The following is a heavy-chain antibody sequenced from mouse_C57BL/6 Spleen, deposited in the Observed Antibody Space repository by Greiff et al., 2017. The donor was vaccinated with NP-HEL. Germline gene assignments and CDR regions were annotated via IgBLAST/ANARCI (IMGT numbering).Heavy chain of an antibody. CDR2: INYDGSST. Sequence: EVKLMESEGGLVQPGSSMKLSCTASGFTFSDYYMAWVRQVPEKGLEWVANINYDGSSTYYLDSLKSRFIISRDNAKNILYLQMSSLKSEDTATYYCARVGPDYAMDYWGQGTSVTVSS. J-gene: IGHJ4*01. CDR3: ARVGPDYAMDY. V-gene: IGHV5-16*01. CDR1: GFTFSDYY.